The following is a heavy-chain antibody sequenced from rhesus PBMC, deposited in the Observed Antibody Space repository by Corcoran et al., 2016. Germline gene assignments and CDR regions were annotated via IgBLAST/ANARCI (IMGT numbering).Heavy chain of an antibody. Sequence: EVQLVQSGAGGKRPGESLKISCRHVGYGFHPYWHSWVGQMPGKGLEWMGAIDPSDSDTRYSPSFQGQVTISADKSINTAYLQWSSLKASDSATYYCAKSHSGYSYDYFDYWGQGVLVTVSS. D-gene: IGHD5-24*01. J-gene: IGHJ4*01. CDR3: AKSHSGYSYDYFDY. V-gene: IGHV5-2*01. CDR2: IDPSDSDT. CDR1: GYGFHPYW.